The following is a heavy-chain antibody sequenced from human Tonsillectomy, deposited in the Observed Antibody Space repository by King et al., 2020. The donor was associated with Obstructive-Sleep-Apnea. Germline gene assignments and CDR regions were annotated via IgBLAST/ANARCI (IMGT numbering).Heavy chain of an antibody. CDR2: IYHSGST. D-gene: IGHD2-2*01. V-gene: IGHV4-4*02. J-gene: IGHJ3*02. Sequence: QLQESGPGLVKPSGTLSLTCAVSGGSISSSNWWSWVRQPPGKGLGWIGEIYHSGSTNYNPSLKSRVTISVDKSKNQFSLKRSSVTAAATAVYYCAINIVVVPAAYDAFDIWGQGTMVTVSS. CDR1: GGSISSSNW. CDR3: AINIVVVPAAYDAFDI.